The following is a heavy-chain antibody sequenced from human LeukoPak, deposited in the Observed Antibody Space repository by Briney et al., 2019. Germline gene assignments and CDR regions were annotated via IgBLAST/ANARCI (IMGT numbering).Heavy chain of an antibody. CDR3: AKDRCTTSCYSLVSAFDI. J-gene: IGHJ3*02. V-gene: IGHV3-23*01. D-gene: IGHD2-2*01. CDR2: ICGSGGST. CDR1: GFTFSSYG. Sequence: GGSLRLSCAAPGFTFSSYGMSWVRQAPGEGLEWVSAICGSGGSTYYADSVKGRFTISRDNSKNTLYLQMNNLRAEDTAVYYCAKDRCTTSCYSLVSAFDIWGQGTMVTVSS.